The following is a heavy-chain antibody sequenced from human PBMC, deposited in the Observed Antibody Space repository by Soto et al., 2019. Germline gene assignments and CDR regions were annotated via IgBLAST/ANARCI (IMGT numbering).Heavy chain of an antibody. Sequence: PSETLSLTCAVYGGSFSGYYWSWIRQPPGKGLEWIGEINHSGSTNYNPSLKSRFTISRHNSKNTLYLQMNSLRAEDTAVYYCARVVGYSSWYFDYWGQGTLVTVSS. J-gene: IGHJ4*02. V-gene: IGHV4-34*10. CDR3: ARVVGYSSWYFDY. CDR1: GGSFSGYY. D-gene: IGHD6-13*01. CDR2: INHSGST.